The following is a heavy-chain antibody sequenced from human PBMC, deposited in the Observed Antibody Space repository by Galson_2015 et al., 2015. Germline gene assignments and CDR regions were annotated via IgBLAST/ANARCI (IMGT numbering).Heavy chain of an antibody. CDR1: GGSISSGGYS. J-gene: IGHJ5*02. CDR3: ARGGGYYGSGSLPLNWFDP. CDR2: IYHSGST. V-gene: IGHV4-30-2*01. Sequence: TLSLTCAVSGGSISSGGYSWSWIRQPPGKGLEWIGYIYHSGSTYYNPSLKSRVTISVDRSKNQFSLKLSSVTAADTAVYYCARGGGYYGSGSLPLNWFDPWGQGTLVTVSS. D-gene: IGHD3-10*01.